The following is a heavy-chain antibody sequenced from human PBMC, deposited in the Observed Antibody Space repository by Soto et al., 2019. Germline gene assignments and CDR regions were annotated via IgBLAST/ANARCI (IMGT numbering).Heavy chain of an antibody. V-gene: IGHV3-23*01. CDR2: ISGSGGST. J-gene: IGHJ6*02. Sequence: LRLSCAASGFTFSSYTMSWVRQAPGKGLEWVSAISGSGGSTYYADSVKGRFNISRDNSKNTLYLQMNSLRAEDTAVYYCARGGIIVGATTLFYYGMDVWGQGTTVTVSS. D-gene: IGHD1-26*01. CDR3: ARGGIIVGATTLFYYGMDV. CDR1: GFTFSSYT.